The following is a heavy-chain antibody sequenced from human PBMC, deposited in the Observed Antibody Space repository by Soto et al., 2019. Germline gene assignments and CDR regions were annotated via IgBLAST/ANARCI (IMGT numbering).Heavy chain of an antibody. D-gene: IGHD3-10*01. J-gene: IGHJ4*02. CDR2: INPSGGST. V-gene: IGHV1-46*03. CDR3: AIWFGEYQGFDY. CDR1: GYTFTSYY. Sequence: ASVKVSCKASGYTFTSYYMHWVRQAPGQGLEWMGIINPSGGSTSYAQKFHGRVTMTRDTSTSTVYMEMSSLRSEDTAVYYCAIWFGEYQGFDYWGQGTLVTVSS.